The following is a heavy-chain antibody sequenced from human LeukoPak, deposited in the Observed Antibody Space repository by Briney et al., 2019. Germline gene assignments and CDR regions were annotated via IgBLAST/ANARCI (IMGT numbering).Heavy chain of an antibody. CDR1: GYTFTNYG. CDR2: SSPYNGKT. J-gene: IGHJ1*01. Sequence: VASVKVSCKASGYTFTNYGISWVRQAPGQGLGWMGWSSPYNGKTNYAQKLQGRVTMTTDTSTSTAYMELRSLRSDDTAMYYCARGLLTFGGVIGGPQALEYFQHWGQGTLVTVSS. D-gene: IGHD3-16*02. CDR3: ARGLLTFGGVIGGPQALEYFQH. V-gene: IGHV1-18*01.